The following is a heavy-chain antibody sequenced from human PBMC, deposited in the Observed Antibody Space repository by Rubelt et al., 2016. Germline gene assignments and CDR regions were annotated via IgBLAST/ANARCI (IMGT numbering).Heavy chain of an antibody. J-gene: IGHJ4*02. Sequence: QLQLQESGPGLVKPSETLSLTCTVSGGSISSSSYYWGWIRQPPGKGLEWIGSIYHSGSTYYNPSLKSRVTISVDTSKNHFSLKLSSVTAADTAVYYCARVRLRFSSGWYYFDYWGQGTLVTVSS. D-gene: IGHD6-19*01. CDR1: GGSISSSSYY. CDR3: ARVRLRFSSGWYYFDY. CDR2: IYHSGST. V-gene: IGHV4-39*07.